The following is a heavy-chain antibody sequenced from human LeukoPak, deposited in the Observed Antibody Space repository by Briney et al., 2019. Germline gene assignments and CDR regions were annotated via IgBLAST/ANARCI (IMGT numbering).Heavy chain of an antibody. CDR3: ARGFVDTAMGDAFDI. CDR1: GGSISSYY. V-gene: IGHV4-4*07. CDR2: IYTSGST. D-gene: IGHD5-18*01. J-gene: IGHJ3*02. Sequence: PSETLSLTCTVSGGSISSYYWSWIRQPAGKGLEWIWRIYTSGSTNYNPSLKSRVTMSVDTSKNQFSLKLSSVTAADTAVYYCARGFVDTAMGDAFDIWGQGTMVTVAS.